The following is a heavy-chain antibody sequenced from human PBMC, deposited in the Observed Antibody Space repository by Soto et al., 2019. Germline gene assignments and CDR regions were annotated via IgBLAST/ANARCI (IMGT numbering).Heavy chain of an antibody. CDR3: ARSRKDSGYSGYDLGYYYYGMDV. D-gene: IGHD5-12*01. J-gene: IGHJ6*02. V-gene: IGHV4-59*08. Sequence: SETLSLTCTVSGGSISSYYWSWIRQPPGKGLEWIGYIYYSGSTNYNPSLKSRVTISVDTSKNQFSLKLSSVTAADTAVYYCARSRKDSGYSGYDLGYYYYGMDVWGQGTTVTVSS. CDR1: GGSISSYY. CDR2: IYYSGST.